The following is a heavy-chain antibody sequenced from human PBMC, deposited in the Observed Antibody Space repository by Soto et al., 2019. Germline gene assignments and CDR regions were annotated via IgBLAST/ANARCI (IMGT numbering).Heavy chain of an antibody. V-gene: IGHV4-39*01. D-gene: IGHD2-21*01. J-gene: IGHJ4*02. CDR2: IYYSGST. CDR1: GGSISSSSYY. CDR3: VSYSSGAAVDY. Sequence: PLETLSLTCTVSGGSISSSSYYWGWIRQPPGKGLEWIGSIYYSGSTYYNPSLKSRVTISVDTSKNQFSLKLSSVTAADTAVYYCVSYSSGAAVDYWGQGTLVTVSS.